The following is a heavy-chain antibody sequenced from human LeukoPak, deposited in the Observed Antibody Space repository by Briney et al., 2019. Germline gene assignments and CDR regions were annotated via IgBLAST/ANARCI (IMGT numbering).Heavy chain of an antibody. V-gene: IGHV1-69*04. D-gene: IGHD6-19*01. Sequence: ASVKVSCKASGGTFSSYAISWVRQPPGQGLEWMGRIIPILGIANYAQKFQGRVMITADKSTSTAYMELSSLRSDDTAVYYCARARAVAGTIAPGDYWGQGTLVTVSS. J-gene: IGHJ4*02. CDR1: GGTFSSYA. CDR3: ARARAVAGTIAPGDY. CDR2: IIPILGIA.